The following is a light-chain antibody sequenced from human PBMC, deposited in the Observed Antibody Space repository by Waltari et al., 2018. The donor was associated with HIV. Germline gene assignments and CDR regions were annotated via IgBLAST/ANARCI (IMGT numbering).Light chain of an antibody. CDR3: QEYNNWQWT. Sequence: EIVLTQSPATLSVSPGDRVTLSCRASESVSSNLSWYQQKPGQGPRLVFYGASSRATGIPERFRGSGFGTEFTLNISSLQSEDFAVYYCQEYNNWQWTFGQGTKVEIK. CDR1: ESVSSN. J-gene: IGKJ1*01. V-gene: IGKV3-15*01. CDR2: GAS.